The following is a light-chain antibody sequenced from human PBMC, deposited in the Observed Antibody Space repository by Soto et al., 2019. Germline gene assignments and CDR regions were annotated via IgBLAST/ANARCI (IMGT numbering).Light chain of an antibody. CDR2: WAS. Sequence: DIVMTQSPDSLAVSLGERATINCKSSQSVLYSSNNKNYLAWYQQKPGQPPKLLIYWASTRESGVPDRFSGSGSGTDFTLTISSLQAEDVAVYYCQQYYSTPPTFGGGTTGDIK. CDR1: QSVLYSSNNKNY. V-gene: IGKV4-1*01. CDR3: QQYYSTPPT. J-gene: IGKJ4*01.